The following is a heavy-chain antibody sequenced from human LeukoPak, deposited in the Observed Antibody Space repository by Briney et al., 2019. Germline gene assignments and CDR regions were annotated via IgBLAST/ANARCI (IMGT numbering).Heavy chain of an antibody. CDR2: TYYRSQWYN. J-gene: IGHJ6*03. CDR3: AREWELLRGGYYYYYMDV. CDR1: GDSVSTNSAA. V-gene: IGHV6-1*01. Sequence: SQTLSLTCAIFGDSVSTNSAAWVWIRQSPARGLEWLGRTYYRSQWYNDYAVSVKSRITINPDTSKNQFSLQLNSVTPEDTAVYYCAREWELLRGGYYYYYMDVWGKGTTVTVSS. D-gene: IGHD1-26*01.